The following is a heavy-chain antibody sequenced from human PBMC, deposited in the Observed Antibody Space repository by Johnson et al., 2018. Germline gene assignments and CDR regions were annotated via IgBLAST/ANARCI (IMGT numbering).Heavy chain of an antibody. J-gene: IGHJ6*03. CDR3: AREGTGVDTAMVTFYYYYYMDV. CDR2: IWFDGSNK. Sequence: QVQLVQSGGGVVQPGTSLRLSCVASGFTFSSYDMHWVRQAPGKGLEWVAIIWFDGSNKYYADSVKGRFTISRDNSRNTLDLQRNSLRAAETAVYYFAREGTGVDTAMVTFYYYYYMDVWGKGTTVTVSS. CDR1: GFTFSSYD. D-gene: IGHD5-18*01. V-gene: IGHV3-33*01.